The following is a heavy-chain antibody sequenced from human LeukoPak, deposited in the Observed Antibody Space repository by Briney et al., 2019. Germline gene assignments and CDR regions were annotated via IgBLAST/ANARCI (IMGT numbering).Heavy chain of an antibody. V-gene: IGHV3-30-3*01. D-gene: IGHD6-13*01. Sequence: GRSLRLSCAASGFTFSSYAMHWVRQAPGKGLEWVAVISYDGSNKYYADSVKGRFTISRDNSKNTLYLQMNSLRAEDTAVYYCARGVTYSGSWSYYYYGMDVWGQGTTVTVSS. CDR2: ISYDGSNK. CDR3: ARGVTYSGSWSYYYYGMDV. CDR1: GFTFSSYA. J-gene: IGHJ6*02.